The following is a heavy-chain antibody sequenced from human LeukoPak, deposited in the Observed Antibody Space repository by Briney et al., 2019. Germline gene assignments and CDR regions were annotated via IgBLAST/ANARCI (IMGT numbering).Heavy chain of an antibody. CDR2: IYYSGST. J-gene: IGHJ6*03. V-gene: IGHV4-59*08. Sequence: KTSETLSLTCTVSGGSISSYYWSWIRQPPGKGLEWIGYIYYSGSTNYNPSLKSRVTISVDTSKNQFSLKLSSVTAADTAVYYCARADPYYYYMDVWGKGTTVTISS. CDR1: GGSISSYY. CDR3: ARADPYYYYMDV.